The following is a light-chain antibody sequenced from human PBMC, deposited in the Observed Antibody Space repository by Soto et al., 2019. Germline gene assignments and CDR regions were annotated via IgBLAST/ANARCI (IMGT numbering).Light chain of an antibody. Sequence: QSALTQPASVSGSPGQTITISCTGTSSDVGRYNTVSWYQHHPGKAPKLIIHEVTHRPAGISDRFSASKSGNTASLTISGLQAEDEADYYCNSLRVNHLYVFGSGTKVTVL. J-gene: IGLJ1*01. V-gene: IGLV2-14*01. CDR1: SSDVGRYNT. CDR2: EVT. CDR3: NSLRVNHLYV.